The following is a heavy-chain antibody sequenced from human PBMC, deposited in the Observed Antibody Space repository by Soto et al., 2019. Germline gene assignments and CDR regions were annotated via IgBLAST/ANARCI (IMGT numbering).Heavy chain of an antibody. CDR3: ARDDRSAAMDYYYYGMDV. CDR2: IYYSGST. Sequence: TLSLTCTVSGGSISSGGYYWRWIRQHPGKGLEWIGYIYYSGSTYYNPSLKSRVTISVDTSKNQFSLKLSSVTAADTAVYYCARDDRSAAMDYYYYGMDVWGQGTTVTVSS. J-gene: IGHJ6*02. CDR1: GGSISSGGYY. V-gene: IGHV4-31*03. D-gene: IGHD2-2*01.